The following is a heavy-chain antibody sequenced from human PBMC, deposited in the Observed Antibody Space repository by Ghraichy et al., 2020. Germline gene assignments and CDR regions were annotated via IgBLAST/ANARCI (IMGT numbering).Heavy chain of an antibody. Sequence: ETLSLTCTVSGGSISSSSYDWGWIRQPPGRSLEWIGSMYDSGSTHYNPSLKSRVTISLDTSKNQFSLKLSSVTAADTAVYYCARRRRRPRGEWDLRGAFDYWGQGTLVTVSS. J-gene: IGHJ4*02. V-gene: IGHV4-39*01. CDR3: ARRRRRPRGEWDLRGAFDY. D-gene: IGHD1-26*01. CDR2: MYDSGST. CDR1: GGSISSSSYD.